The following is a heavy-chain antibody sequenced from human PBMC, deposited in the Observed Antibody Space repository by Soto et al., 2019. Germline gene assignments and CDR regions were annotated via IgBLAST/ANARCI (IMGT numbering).Heavy chain of an antibody. J-gene: IGHJ4*02. CDR1: SGSISSSNW. CDR2: IYHSGST. Sequence: QVQLQESGPGLVKPSGTLSLTCAVSSGSISSSNWWSWVRQPPGKGLEWIGEIYHSGSTNYNPSLKIRVTISVDKSKNQFSLKLSSVTAADTAVYYCARRYMVRGVITSYYFDYWGQGTLVTVSS. D-gene: IGHD3-10*01. V-gene: IGHV4-4*02. CDR3: ARRYMVRGVITSYYFDY.